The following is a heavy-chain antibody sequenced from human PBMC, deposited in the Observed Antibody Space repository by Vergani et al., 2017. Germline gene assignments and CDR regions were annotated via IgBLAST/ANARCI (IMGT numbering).Heavy chain of an antibody. V-gene: IGHV4-59*01. CDR3: ASTYCSGTDTFDD. CDR1: GGSISSYY. D-gene: IGHD3-10*01. J-gene: IGHJ4*02. CDR2: IYYSGST. Sequence: QVQLQESGPGLVKPSETLSLTCTVSGGSISSYYWSWIRQPPGKGLEWIGYIYYSGSTNYNPSLKSRVTISVDTSKNQFSLKLSSVTAADTAVYYCASTYCSGTDTFDDWGQGTLVTVSS.